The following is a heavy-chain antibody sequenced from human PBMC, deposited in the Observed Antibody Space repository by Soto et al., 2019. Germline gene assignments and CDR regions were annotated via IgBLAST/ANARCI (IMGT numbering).Heavy chain of an antibody. CDR2: IGTAGDA. V-gene: IGHV3-13*01. D-gene: IGHD2-15*01. CDR3: ARGQGDCSGGSCYGEFDY. Sequence: GGSLRLSCAASGFTFSSYDMHWVRQATGKGLEWVSAIGTAGDAYYPGSVKGRFTISRENAKNSLYLQMNSLRAGDTAVYYCARGQGDCSGGSCYGEFDYWGQGTLVTVSS. CDR1: GFTFSSYD. J-gene: IGHJ4*02.